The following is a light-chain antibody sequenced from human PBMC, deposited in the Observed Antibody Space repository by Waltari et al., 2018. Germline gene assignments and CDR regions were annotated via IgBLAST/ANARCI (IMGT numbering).Light chain of an antibody. CDR1: QSVSSSY. J-gene: IGKJ3*01. CDR2: GAS. Sequence: EIVLTQSPGTLSLSPGEGATPSCRASQSVSSSYLAWYQPKPGQAPRLLIYGASSRATGIPDRFSGSGSGTDFTLTISRLEPEDFAVYYCQQYGSSLFTFGPGTKVDIK. V-gene: IGKV3-20*01. CDR3: QQYGSSLFT.